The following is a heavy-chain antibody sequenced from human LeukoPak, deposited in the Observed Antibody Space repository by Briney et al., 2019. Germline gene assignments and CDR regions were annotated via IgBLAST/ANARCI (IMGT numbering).Heavy chain of an antibody. CDR3: ARCSTSCYRGLGY. Sequence: ASVKVSCKASGYTFTGYYMHWVRQAPGQGLEWMGWTNPNSGGTNYAQKFQGWVTMTRDTSISTAYMELSRLRSDDTAVYYCARCSTSCYRGLGYWGQGTLVTVSS. J-gene: IGHJ4*02. D-gene: IGHD2-2*01. CDR2: TNPNSGGT. CDR1: GYTFTGYY. V-gene: IGHV1-2*04.